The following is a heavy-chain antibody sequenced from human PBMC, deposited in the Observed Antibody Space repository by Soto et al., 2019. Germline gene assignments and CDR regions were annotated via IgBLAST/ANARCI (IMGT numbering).Heavy chain of an antibody. J-gene: IGHJ3*02. CDR1: GGSISSGGYY. CDR3: ARVIPGLSVVVPAARNYAFDI. V-gene: IGHV4-31*03. Sequence: QVQLQESGPGLVKPSQTLSLTCTVSGGSISSGGYYWSWIRQHPGKGLEWIGYIYYSGSTYYNPSLKSRVTISVDTSKNQFSLKLSSVTAADTAVYYCARVIPGLSVVVPAARNYAFDIWGQGTMVTVSS. D-gene: IGHD2-2*01. CDR2: IYYSGST.